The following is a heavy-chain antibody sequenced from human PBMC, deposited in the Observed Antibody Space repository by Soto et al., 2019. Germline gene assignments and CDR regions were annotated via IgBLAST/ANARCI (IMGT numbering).Heavy chain of an antibody. CDR2: IYYSGST. CDR1: GGSISSSSYY. J-gene: IGHJ6*02. V-gene: IGHV4-39*01. Sequence: SETLSLTCTVSGGSISSSSYYWGWIRQPPGKGLEWIGSIYYSGSTYYNPSLKSRVTISVDTSKNQFSLKLSSVTAADTAVYYCAIHPKIAAAGYYYYYGMDVWGQGTTVTVSS. CDR3: AIHPKIAAAGYYYYYGMDV. D-gene: IGHD6-13*01.